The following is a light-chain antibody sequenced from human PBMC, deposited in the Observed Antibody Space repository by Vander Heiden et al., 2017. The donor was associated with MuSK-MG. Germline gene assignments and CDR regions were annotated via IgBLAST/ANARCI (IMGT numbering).Light chain of an antibody. CDR3: QQYCSY. CDR1: QSVSSSY. V-gene: IGKV3-20*01. Sequence: EIVLTQSPGTLSLSPGERATLSCRASQSVSSSYLAWYQQKPGQAPRLLIYGASSRATGITDRFSGSGSGTDFTLTISRLEPEDFAVYYGQQYCSYFGHGTKVDIK. CDR2: GAS. J-gene: IGKJ3*01.